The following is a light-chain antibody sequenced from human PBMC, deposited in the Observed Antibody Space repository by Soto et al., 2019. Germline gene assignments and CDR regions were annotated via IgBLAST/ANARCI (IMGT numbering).Light chain of an antibody. CDR2: AAS. J-gene: IGKJ2*01. CDR3: QQRSNWPGT. Sequence: EIVLTQSPATLSLSPGERATLSCRASQSVSSYLAWYQKTPGQAPRLLIYAASNRATGIPARFSGSGSGTAFTLSITSLEPEAVAVYYGQQRSNWPGTVGQGTKLEIK. V-gene: IGKV3-11*01. CDR1: QSVSSY.